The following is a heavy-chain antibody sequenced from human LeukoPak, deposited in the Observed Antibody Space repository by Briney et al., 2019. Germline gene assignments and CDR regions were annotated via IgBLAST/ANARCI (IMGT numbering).Heavy chain of an antibody. CDR1: GGSISSYY. CDR2: IYYSGST. J-gene: IGHJ4*02. Sequence: SETLSLTCTVSGGSISSYYWGWIRQPPGKGLEWIGYIYYSGSTNYNPSLKSRVTISVDTSKNQFSLKLSSVTAADTAVYYCAREKRFLEWSSFDYWGQGTLVTVSS. V-gene: IGHV4-59*01. CDR3: AREKRFLEWSSFDY. D-gene: IGHD3-3*01.